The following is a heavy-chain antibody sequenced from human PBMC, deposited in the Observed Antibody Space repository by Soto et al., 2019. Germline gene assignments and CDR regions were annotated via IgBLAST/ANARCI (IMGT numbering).Heavy chain of an antibody. CDR1: GFPFSTYA. V-gene: IGHV3-23*01. D-gene: IGHD5-18*01. Sequence: PGGSLRLSCAASGFPFSTYAMAWVRQVPGKGLEYVSSISGSGGDRYYADSVKGRFAISRDNSKNTLYLQMNSLRAEDTAVYYCARPAHTAMVTLPLYYWGQGTLVTVSS. CDR2: ISGSGGDR. CDR3: ARPAHTAMVTLPLYY. J-gene: IGHJ4*02.